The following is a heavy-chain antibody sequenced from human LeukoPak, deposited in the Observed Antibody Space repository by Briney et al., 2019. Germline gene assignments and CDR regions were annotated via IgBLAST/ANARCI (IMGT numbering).Heavy chain of an antibody. V-gene: IGHV4-34*01. Sequence: SETLSLTCAVFGGSLSGYYWSWIRQPPGKGLEWIAEINHSGSPNYNPSLKSRVTISVDTSKNQFSLKLSSVTAADTAVYYCVRQYTSSWYDYWGQGTLVTVSS. D-gene: IGHD6-13*01. CDR3: VRQYTSSWYDY. CDR2: INHSGSP. CDR1: GGSLSGYY. J-gene: IGHJ4*02.